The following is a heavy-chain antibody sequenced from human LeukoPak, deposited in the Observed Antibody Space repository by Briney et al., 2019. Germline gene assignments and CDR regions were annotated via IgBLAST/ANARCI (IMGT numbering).Heavy chain of an antibody. CDR1: GYTFNSYA. V-gene: IGHV3-23*01. D-gene: IGHD3-10*01. CDR3: AKEPASGSCFDY. CDR2: ISGSGGST. J-gene: IGHJ4*02. Sequence: GSLRLSCAASGYTFNSYAMSWVRQAPGKGLEWVSAISGSGGSTYYGDSVKGRFTISRDNSKNTLYLQMNSLRAEDTALYYCAKEPASGSCFDYWGQGTLVTVSS.